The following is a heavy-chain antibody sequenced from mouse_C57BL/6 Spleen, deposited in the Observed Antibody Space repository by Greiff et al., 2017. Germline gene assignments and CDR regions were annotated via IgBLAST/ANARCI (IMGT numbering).Heavy chain of an antibody. J-gene: IGHJ4*01. V-gene: IGHV1-82*01. D-gene: IGHD1-1*01. Sequence: VQLQQSGPELVKPGASVKISCKASGYAFSSSWMNWVKQRPGQGLEWIGRIYPGDGDTNYNGKFKGKATLTAYTSSSTAYMQLSSLTSEDSAVYFCARSGLLRYAMDYWGQGTSVTVSS. CDR1: GYAFSSSW. CDR3: ARSGLLRYAMDY. CDR2: IYPGDGDT.